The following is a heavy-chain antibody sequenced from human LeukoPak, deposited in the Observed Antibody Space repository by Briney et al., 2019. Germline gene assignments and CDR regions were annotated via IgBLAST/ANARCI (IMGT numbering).Heavy chain of an antibody. CDR1: GGTFSSYA. J-gene: IGHJ5*02. D-gene: IGHD6-6*01. V-gene: IGHV1-69*05. CDR2: IIPIFGTE. Sequence: ASVKVSCKASGGTFSSYAISWVRQAPGQGLEWMGGIIPIFGTENYAQKFQGRVTITTDESTSTAYMELSSLRSEDTAVYYCARQYSSSSLWYWFDPWGQGTLVTVSS. CDR3: ARQYSSSSLWYWFDP.